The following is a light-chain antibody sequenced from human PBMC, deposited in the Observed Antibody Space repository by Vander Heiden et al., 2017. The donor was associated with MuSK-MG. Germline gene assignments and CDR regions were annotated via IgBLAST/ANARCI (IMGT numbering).Light chain of an antibody. CDR1: TSNIGSNP. CDR2: SDDN. J-gene: IGLJ3*02. CDR3: ATWDDSLKGPV. V-gene: IGLV1-44*01. Sequence: QSVLTQPPSASGPPGQRVTISCSGSTSNIGSNPVNWYQQLPGTAPKLLIYSDDNQRPSGVPDRFSGSKSGTSASLAIRGLQSEDEADYYCATWDDSLKGPVFGGGTKLTVL.